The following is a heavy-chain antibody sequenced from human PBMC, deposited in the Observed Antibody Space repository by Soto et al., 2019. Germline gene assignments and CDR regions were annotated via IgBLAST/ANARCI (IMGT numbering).Heavy chain of an antibody. CDR1: GGSISAYF. J-gene: IGHJ4*02. Sequence: PSETLSLTCTVSGGSISAYFWNWVRQPPGKGLEWIGNIYYTGSTNYNPSLKSRLTISVDTSKNQFSLNLSSVTAADTAVYYCARPSVAGTWGPFDYWGQGTLVTVSS. V-gene: IGHV4-59*01. CDR2: IYYTGST. CDR3: ARPSVAGTWGPFDY. D-gene: IGHD6-19*01.